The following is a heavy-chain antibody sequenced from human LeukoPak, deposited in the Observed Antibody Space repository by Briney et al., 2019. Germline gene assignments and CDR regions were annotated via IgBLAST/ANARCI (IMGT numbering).Heavy chain of an antibody. V-gene: IGHV1-2*02. D-gene: IGHD2-2*01. Sequence: GASVKVSCKASGYTFTGYYMHWVRQAPGQGLEWMGWINPNSGGTNYAQKFQGRVTMTRDTSISTAYMELSRLRSDDTAVYYCARDREGVVPAAFYYYYYYMDVWGKGTTVTVSS. J-gene: IGHJ6*03. CDR2: INPNSGGT. CDR3: ARDREGVVPAAFYYYYYYMDV. CDR1: GYTFTGYY.